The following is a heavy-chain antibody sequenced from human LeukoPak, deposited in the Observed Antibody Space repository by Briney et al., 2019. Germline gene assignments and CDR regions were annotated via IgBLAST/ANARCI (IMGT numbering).Heavy chain of an antibody. CDR1: GGTFSSYA. D-gene: IGHD3-22*01. CDR2: IIPIFGTA. V-gene: IGHV1-69*05. CDR3: ARDRDSSGYYFDY. J-gene: IGHJ4*02. Sequence: ASAKVSCKASGGTFSSYAISWVRQAPGQGLEWMGGIIPIFGTANYAQKFQGRVTITTDESTSTAYMELSSLRSEDTAVYYCARDRDSSGYYFDYWGQGTLVTVSS.